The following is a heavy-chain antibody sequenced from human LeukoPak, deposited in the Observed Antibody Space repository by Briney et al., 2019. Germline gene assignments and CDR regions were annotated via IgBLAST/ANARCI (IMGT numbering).Heavy chain of an antibody. D-gene: IGHD6-19*01. CDR2: INAGNGNT. CDR1: GYTFTSYA. Sequence: ASVKVSCKASGYTFTSYAMHWVRQAPGQRLEWMGWINAGNGNTKYSQKFQGRVTITRDTSASTAYMELSSPRSEDTAVYYCATSHSSGWLYYFDYWGQGTLVTVSS. V-gene: IGHV1-3*01. J-gene: IGHJ4*02. CDR3: ATSHSSGWLYYFDY.